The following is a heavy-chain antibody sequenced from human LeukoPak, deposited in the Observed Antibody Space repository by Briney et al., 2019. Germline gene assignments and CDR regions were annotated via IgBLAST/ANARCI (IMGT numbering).Heavy chain of an antibody. CDR3: VGGVITARYYYGMDV. CDR2: IYHSGST. V-gene: IGHV4-30-2*01. Sequence: PSETLSLTCAVSGGSISSGGYSRSWIRQPPGKGLEWIGYIYHSGSTYYNPSLKSRVTISVDRSKNQFSLKLSSVTAADTAVYCCVGGVITARYYYGMDVWGQGTTVTVSS. CDR1: GGSISSGGYS. D-gene: IGHD3-10*01. J-gene: IGHJ6*02.